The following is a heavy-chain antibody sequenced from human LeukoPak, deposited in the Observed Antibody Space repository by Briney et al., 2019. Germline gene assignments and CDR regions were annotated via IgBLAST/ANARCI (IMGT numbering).Heavy chain of an antibody. CDR3: ARVSRGPHPYYYDSSGYMDY. CDR2: ISSTSIYI. D-gene: IGHD3-22*01. CDR1: GFTFSDYS. J-gene: IGHJ4*02. V-gene: IGHV3-21*01. Sequence: GGSLRLSCSASGFTFSDYSMTWVRQAPGKGLEWVSSISSTSIYIYSADSVKGRFTISRDNAKNSLYLQMSSLRAEDTAVYYCARVSRGPHPYYYDSSGYMDYWGQGTLVTVSS.